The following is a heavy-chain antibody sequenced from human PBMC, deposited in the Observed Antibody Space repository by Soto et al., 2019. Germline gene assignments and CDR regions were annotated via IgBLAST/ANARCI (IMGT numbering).Heavy chain of an antibody. CDR2: IYHSGST. CDR3: ARVIAAPSKIYYYYGMDV. V-gene: IGHV4-30-2*01. J-gene: IGHJ6*02. Sequence: SETLSLTCAVSGGSISSGGYSWSWIRQPPGKGLEWIGYIYHSGSTYYNPSLKSRVTISVDRSKNQFSLKLSSVTAADTAVYYCARVIAAPSKIYYYYGMDVWGQGTTVTVSS. D-gene: IGHD6-6*01. CDR1: GGSISSGGYS.